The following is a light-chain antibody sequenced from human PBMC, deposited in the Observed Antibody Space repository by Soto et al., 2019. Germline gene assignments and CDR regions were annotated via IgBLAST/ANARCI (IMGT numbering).Light chain of an antibody. Sequence: QYALTQPASVSWSPGQSITISCTGTSSDVGAYNYVSWYQQHPGKAPKLMIYDVNIRPSGVSNRFSGSKSGNTASLTISGLQAEDEADYYCTSWTTSTTMKFGGGTKLTVL. V-gene: IGLV2-14*01. CDR3: TSWTTSTTMK. CDR2: DVN. J-gene: IGLJ2*01. CDR1: SSDVGAYNY.